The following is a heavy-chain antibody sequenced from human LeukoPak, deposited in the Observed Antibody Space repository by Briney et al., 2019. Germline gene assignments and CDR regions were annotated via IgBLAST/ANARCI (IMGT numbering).Heavy chain of an antibody. V-gene: IGHV4-59*12. CDR2: VFYSGTI. D-gene: IGHD5-18*01. Sequence: SETLSLTCTVSGASISDYYWSWIRQPPGKGLEWIGYVFYSGTIYYNPSLKSRVTISVDTSKNQFSLRLNSVTAADTALYYCARDRPSSIQLWFGGFDIWGQGITVTVSS. J-gene: IGHJ3*02. CDR3: ARDRPSSIQLWFGGFDI. CDR1: GASISDYY.